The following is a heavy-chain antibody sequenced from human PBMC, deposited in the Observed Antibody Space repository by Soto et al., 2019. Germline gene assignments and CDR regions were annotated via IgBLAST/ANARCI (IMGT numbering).Heavy chain of an antibody. J-gene: IGHJ4*02. Sequence: QVQLVQSGAEVKKPGASVKVSCKASGYTFTGYGISWVRQAPGQGLEWMGWISAYNGNTNYAQKLQGRVTMTTDTSTSTAYMELRSLRSDDTAVYYCASSEIGYCSSTSCYVFDYFDYWGQGTLVTVSS. V-gene: IGHV1-18*01. CDR2: ISAYNGNT. D-gene: IGHD2-2*01. CDR3: ASSEIGYCSSTSCYVFDYFDY. CDR1: GYTFTGYG.